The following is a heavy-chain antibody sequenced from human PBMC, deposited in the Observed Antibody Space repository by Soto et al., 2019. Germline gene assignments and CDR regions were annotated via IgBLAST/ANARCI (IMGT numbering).Heavy chain of an antibody. J-gene: IGHJ4*02. Sequence: GGSLRLSCAASGFTFSNAWMSWVRQAPGKGLEWVGRIKSKTDGGTTDYAAPVKGRFTISRDDSKNTLYLQMNSLKTEDTAVYYCTTDTPWIQLWPFDYWGQGTLVTVSS. D-gene: IGHD5-18*01. V-gene: IGHV3-15*01. CDR2: IKSKTDGGTT. CDR3: TTDTPWIQLWPFDY. CDR1: GFTFSNAW.